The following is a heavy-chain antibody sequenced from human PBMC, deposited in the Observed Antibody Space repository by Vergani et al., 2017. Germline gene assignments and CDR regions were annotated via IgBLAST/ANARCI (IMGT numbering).Heavy chain of an antibody. D-gene: IGHD5/OR15-5a*01. CDR3: ARERSVYNYVSFDY. Sequence: QVQLQASGPGLVKPSETLSLTCTVSGGSISSYYWSWIRQPPGKGLEWIGYIYHNGNTYYHPSLKSRVTISIDTSKNQFSLKLRSVTAADTAVYYCARERSVYNYVSFDYWGQGTLVTVSS. J-gene: IGHJ4*02. CDR1: GGSISSYY. CDR2: IYHNGNT. V-gene: IGHV4-59*12.